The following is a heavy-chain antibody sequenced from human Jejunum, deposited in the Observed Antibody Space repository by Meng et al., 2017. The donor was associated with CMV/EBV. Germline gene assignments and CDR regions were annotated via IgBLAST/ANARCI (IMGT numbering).Heavy chain of an antibody. V-gene: IGHV1-69*04. J-gene: IGHJ4*02. Sequence: SCKAAGSTFSNSATSWVRQAPGQGLEWLGKIIPVFDKTNYAQKFQGRVTITADRSTKTAYMELSSLRSDDTAVYYCAGGLGGTIDYWGQGTLVTVSS. D-gene: IGHD1-26*01. CDR1: GSTFSNSA. CDR2: IIPVFDKT. CDR3: AGGLGGTIDY.